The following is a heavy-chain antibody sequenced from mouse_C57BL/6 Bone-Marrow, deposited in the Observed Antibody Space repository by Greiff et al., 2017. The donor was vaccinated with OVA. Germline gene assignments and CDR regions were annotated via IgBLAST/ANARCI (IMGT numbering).Heavy chain of an antibody. V-gene: IGHV1-55*01. CDR2: IYPGSGST. J-gene: IGHJ2*01. Sequence: QVQLQQSGAELVKPGASVKMSCKASGYTFTSYWITWVKQRPGQGLEWIGDIYPGSGSTNYNEKFKSKATLTVDTSSSTAYMQLSSLTSEDSAVYYCARKDITTVVGSFDYWGQGTTLTVSS. D-gene: IGHD1-1*01. CDR3: ARKDITTVVGSFDY. CDR1: GYTFTSYW.